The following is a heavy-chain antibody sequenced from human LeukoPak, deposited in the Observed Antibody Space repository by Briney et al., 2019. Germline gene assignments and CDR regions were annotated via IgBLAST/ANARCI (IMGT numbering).Heavy chain of an antibody. CDR1: GGSFSGYY. V-gene: IGHV4-34*01. CDR3: ASWMVRANFDY. J-gene: IGHJ4*02. D-gene: IGHD3-10*01. CDR2: INHSGST. Sequence: ASETLSPTCAVYGGSFSGYYWSWIRQPPGKGLEWIGEINHSGSTNYNPSLKSRVTISVDTSKNQFSLKLSSVTAADTAVYYCASWMVRANFDYWGQGTLVTVSS.